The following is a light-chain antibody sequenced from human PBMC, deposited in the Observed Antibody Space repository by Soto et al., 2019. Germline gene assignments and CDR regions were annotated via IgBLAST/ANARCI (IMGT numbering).Light chain of an antibody. CDR2: DVS. Sequence: QSALTQPASVSGSPGQSITISCTGTSSDVGGYNYVSWYQQHPGKAPKLMIYDVSNRPSGVSNRFSGSKSGNTASLTISGLQAEDEADYYCSSYISDNRDVFGTGTKLTVL. CDR1: SSDVGGYNY. CDR3: SSYISDNRDV. V-gene: IGLV2-14*01. J-gene: IGLJ1*01.